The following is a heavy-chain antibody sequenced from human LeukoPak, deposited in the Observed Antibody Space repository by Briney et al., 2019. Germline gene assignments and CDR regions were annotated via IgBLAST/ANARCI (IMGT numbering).Heavy chain of an antibody. J-gene: IGHJ4*02. CDR3: TRSDCSSGRCPGFDN. CDR2: TYYRSKWFI. CDR1: GDSVSSNSAA. D-gene: IGHD6-19*01. Sequence: SQTLSLTCGISGDSVSSNSAAWNWIRQSPSRGLEWLGRTYYRSKWFINYAPFVKSRIIINPDTPKNQVSLQLNSVTLEDTAVYYCTRSDCSSGRCPGFDNWGQGTLVTVSS. V-gene: IGHV6-1*01.